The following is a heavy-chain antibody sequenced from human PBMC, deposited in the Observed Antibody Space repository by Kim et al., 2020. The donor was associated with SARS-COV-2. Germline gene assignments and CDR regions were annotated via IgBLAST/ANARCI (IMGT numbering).Heavy chain of an antibody. CDR3: ARHAGIATGFSY. J-gene: IGHJ4*02. CDR2: IFYSGTT. CDR1: GGSISSTTYY. Sequence: SETLSLTCTVSGGSISSTTYYWGWIRQPPGKGLEWIGSIFYSGTTYYNPSLKSRLTISVDASKNQFSLKLTSVTAADTAVYYCARHAGIATGFSYWGQG. D-gene: IGHD6-13*01. V-gene: IGHV4-39*01.